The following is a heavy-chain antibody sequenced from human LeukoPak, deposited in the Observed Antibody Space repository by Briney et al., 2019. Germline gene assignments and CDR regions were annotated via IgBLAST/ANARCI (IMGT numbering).Heavy chain of an antibody. V-gene: IGHV3-21*01. CDR2: ISSSSSYM. CDR1: GFTFSSYS. Sequence: GGSLRLSCAASGFTFSSYSMNWVRQAPGKGLEWVSSISSSSSYMYYADSVKGRFTISRDNAKNSLYLQMNSLRAEDTAVYYCARDGDYSNYAVFDYWGQGTLVTVSS. CDR3: ARDGDYSNYAVFDY. J-gene: IGHJ4*02. D-gene: IGHD4-11*01.